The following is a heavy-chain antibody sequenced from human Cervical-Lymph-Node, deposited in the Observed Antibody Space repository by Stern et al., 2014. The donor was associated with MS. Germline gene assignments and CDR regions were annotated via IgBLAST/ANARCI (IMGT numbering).Heavy chain of an antibody. V-gene: IGHV3-33*01. D-gene: IGHD3-16*01. CDR2: IWHDGSIK. CDR3: ARGGLWGAYAPMDV. Sequence: AQLVESGGGVVQPGRSLRLSCAASGFTFSSYGMHWVRQAPGKGLAWGTVIWHDGSIKQYADSVMGRFTISKDNDRSTLYLQMNSLRAEDTAVYYCARGGLWGAYAPMDVWGQGTTVTVSS. J-gene: IGHJ6*02. CDR1: GFTFSSYG.